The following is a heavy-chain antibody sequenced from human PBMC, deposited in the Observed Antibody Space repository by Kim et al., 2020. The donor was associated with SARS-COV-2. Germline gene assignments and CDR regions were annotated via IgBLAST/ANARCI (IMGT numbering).Heavy chain of an antibody. V-gene: IGHV4-34*01. CDR1: GGSFSGYY. D-gene: IGHD3-3*02. Sequence: SETLSLTCAVYGGSFSGYYWSWIRQPPGKGLEWIGEINHSGSTNYNPSLKSRVTISVDTSKNQFSLKLSSVTAADTAVYYCARGLGGMDVWGQGTTVTVSS. CDR2: INHSGST. CDR3: ARGLGGMDV. J-gene: IGHJ6*02.